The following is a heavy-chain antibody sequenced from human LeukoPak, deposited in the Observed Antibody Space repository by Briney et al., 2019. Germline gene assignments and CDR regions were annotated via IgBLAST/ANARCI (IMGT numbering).Heavy chain of an antibody. CDR3: ARDFGETSLPNWFDP. V-gene: IGHV4-38-2*02. CDR2: TSHRDSP. Sequence: MSSETLSLTCSVSGLSITRPYYWGRIRQSPGKGLEWIGSTSHRDSPYYNPSLESRVTISLDTSKNQFSLKLTSVTAADTAVYYCARDFGETSLPNWFDPWGQGTLVIVTS. D-gene: IGHD3-16*01. CDR1: GLSITRPYY. J-gene: IGHJ5*02.